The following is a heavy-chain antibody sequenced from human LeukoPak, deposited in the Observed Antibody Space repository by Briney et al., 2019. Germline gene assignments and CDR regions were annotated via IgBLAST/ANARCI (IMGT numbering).Heavy chain of an antibody. Sequence: GASVKVSCKASGGTFSSYAISWVRQAPGQGLEWMGGIIPIFGTANYAQKFQGGVTITADESTSTAYMELSSLRSEDTAVYYCARVRELLHFDYWGQGTLVTVSS. CDR2: IIPIFGTA. D-gene: IGHD1-26*01. CDR1: GGTFSSYA. CDR3: ARVRELLHFDY. J-gene: IGHJ4*02. V-gene: IGHV1-69*13.